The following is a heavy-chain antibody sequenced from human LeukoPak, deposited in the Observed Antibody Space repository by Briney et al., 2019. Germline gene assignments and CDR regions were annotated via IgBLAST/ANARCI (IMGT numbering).Heavy chain of an antibody. CDR1: GGTFSSYA. D-gene: IGHD4-17*01. V-gene: IGHV1-69*05. Sequence: SVKVSCKASGGTFSSYAISWVRQAPGQGLEWMGRIIPIFGTANYAQKFQGRVTITTDESTSTAYMELSSLRSEDTAVYYCARETPVTYPGAFDIWGQGTMVTVSS. J-gene: IGHJ3*02. CDR3: ARETPVTYPGAFDI. CDR2: IIPIFGTA.